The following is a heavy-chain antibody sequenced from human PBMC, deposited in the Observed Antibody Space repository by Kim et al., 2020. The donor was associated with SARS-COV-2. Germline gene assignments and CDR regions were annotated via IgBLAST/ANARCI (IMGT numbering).Heavy chain of an antibody. D-gene: IGHD6-19*01. V-gene: IGHV3-7*03. CDR3: ARGGSWYNGMDV. J-gene: IGHJ6*02. Sequence: SVDSVKGRFTISRDNAKNSLYLKMNSRRAEDTAVYYCARGGSWYNGMDVWGQGTTVTVSS.